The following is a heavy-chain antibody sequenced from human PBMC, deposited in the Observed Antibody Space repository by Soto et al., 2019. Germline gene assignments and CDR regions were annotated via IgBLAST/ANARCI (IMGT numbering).Heavy chain of an antibody. CDR1: GFTVSSYL. V-gene: IGHV3-7*01. J-gene: IGHJ6*03. CDR2: IKQDGSEK. CDR3: ARGGLSYYYYYMDV. Sequence: GSLRLSCAASGFTVSSYLMSWVRQAPGKGLEWVANIKQDGSEKYYVDSVKGRFTISRDNAKNSLYLQMNSLRAEDTAVYYCARGGLSYYYYYMDVWGKGTTVTVSS.